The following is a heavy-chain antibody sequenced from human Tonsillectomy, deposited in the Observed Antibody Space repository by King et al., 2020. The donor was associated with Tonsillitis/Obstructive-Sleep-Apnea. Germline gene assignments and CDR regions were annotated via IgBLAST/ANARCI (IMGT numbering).Heavy chain of an antibody. CDR2: IWYDGSNK. D-gene: IGHD3-22*01. CDR3: ARDPPYYYDSRGYDFQVRYFAY. Sequence: VQLVESGGGVVQPGRSLRLSCAASGFTFSSYGMHWVRQAPGKGLEWVAVIWYDGSNKYYADSVKGRFTISRDNTKNTLYLQMNSLRAEETAVYYCARDPPYYYDSRGYDFQVRYFAYWGQGTLVTVSS. CDR1: GFTFSSYG. J-gene: IGHJ4*02. V-gene: IGHV3-33*01.